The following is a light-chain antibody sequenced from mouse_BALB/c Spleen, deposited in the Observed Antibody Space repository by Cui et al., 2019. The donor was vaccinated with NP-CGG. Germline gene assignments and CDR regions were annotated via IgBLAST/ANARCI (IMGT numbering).Light chain of an antibody. CDR1: TGTVTTSNY. J-gene: IGLJ1*01. Sequence: QTVSNEETVITPSPVETVTPTCGTSTGTVTTSNYANWVQEKPDHLFTGLIGGTNNRPPGVPARFSGSLIGDKAALTITGAQTEDEAIYFCALWYSNHWVFGGGTKLTVL. V-gene: IGLV1*01. CDR2: GTN. CDR3: ALWYSNHWV.